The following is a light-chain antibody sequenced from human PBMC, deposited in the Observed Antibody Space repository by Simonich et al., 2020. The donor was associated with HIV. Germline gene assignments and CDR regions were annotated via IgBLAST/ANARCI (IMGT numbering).Light chain of an antibody. CDR3: QSYDSSLSVV. CDR1: SSNIGAGYD. CDR2: GNS. Sequence: QSVLTQPPSVSGAPGQRVTISCTGSSSNIGAGYDVHWYQQLPGTAPKLLIYGNSSRPSGVPDRFSGSKSGTSASLAITGLQAEDEADYDCQSYDSSLSVVFGGGTKLTVL. V-gene: IGLV1-40*01. J-gene: IGLJ2*01.